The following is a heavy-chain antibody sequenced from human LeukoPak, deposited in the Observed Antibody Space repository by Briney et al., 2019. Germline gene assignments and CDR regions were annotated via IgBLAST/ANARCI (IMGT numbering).Heavy chain of an antibody. D-gene: IGHD2-15*01. J-gene: IGHJ4*02. CDR1: GGSVMSYY. CDR3: ARLRKTSLVARGSDY. V-gene: IGHV4-59*02. CDR2: IHDSGST. Sequence: SETLSLTCSVSGGSVMSYYSSCVRQPPGKGLEWIGDIHDSGSTNYNHSLKSRVTISLDTSKNQFSLRLTSVTAADTAAYYCARLRKTSLVARGSDYWGQGTLVTVSS.